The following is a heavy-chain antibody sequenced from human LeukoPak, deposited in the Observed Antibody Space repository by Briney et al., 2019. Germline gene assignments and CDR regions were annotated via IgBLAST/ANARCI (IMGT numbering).Heavy chain of an antibody. J-gene: IGHJ5*02. D-gene: IGHD1-26*01. CDR2: IRSKANGYAT. V-gene: IGHV3-73*01. CDR3: TTGLIVGALGHWFDP. Sequence: GGSLRLSCAASGFTFSGSAMHWVRQASGKGLEWVSRIRSKANGYATAYAASVKGRFTISRDDSKNTAYLQMNSLKTEDTAVYYCTTGLIVGALGHWFDPWGQGTLVTVSS. CDR1: GFTFSGSA.